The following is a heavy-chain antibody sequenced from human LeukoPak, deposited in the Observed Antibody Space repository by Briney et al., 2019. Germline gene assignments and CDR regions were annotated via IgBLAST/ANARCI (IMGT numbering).Heavy chain of an antibody. D-gene: IGHD6-13*01. V-gene: IGHV3-48*04. CDR2: ISTGGSTI. CDR1: GFTFSSYS. CDR3: VRDAQHLIPQPYFFDY. Sequence: GGSLRLSCAASGFTFSSYSMNWVRQAPGKGLEWVAYISTGGSTIYYADSVKGRFTISRDNAKNSLYLHLSSLRAEDTAVYYCVRDAQHLIPQPYFFDYWGQGTLVTVSS. J-gene: IGHJ4*02.